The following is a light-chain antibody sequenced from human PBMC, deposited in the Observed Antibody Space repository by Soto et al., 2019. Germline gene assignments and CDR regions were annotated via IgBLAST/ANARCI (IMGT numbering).Light chain of an antibody. CDR2: GAS. CDR3: QQRSNWPWT. J-gene: IGKJ1*01. V-gene: IGKV3-15*01. Sequence: EIVMTQSPATLSVSPGERATLSCRASQDININLAWYQQKAGQAPRLLIYGASTRATGIPHRFSGSGSGTDFTLTINSLEPEDFAVYYCQQRSNWPWTVGQGTKVDIK. CDR1: QDININ.